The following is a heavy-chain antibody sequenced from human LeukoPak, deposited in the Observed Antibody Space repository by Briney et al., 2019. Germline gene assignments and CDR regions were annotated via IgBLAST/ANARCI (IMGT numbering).Heavy chain of an antibody. CDR3: ARDRGWFGESPDAFDI. J-gene: IGHJ3*02. V-gene: IGHV3-11*06. CDR1: GFTFSDYY. D-gene: IGHD3-10*01. Sequence: GGSLRLSCAASGFTFSDYYMSWIRQAPGKGLEWVSSISSSSSYIYYADSVKGRFTISRDNAKNSLYLQMNSLRAEDTAVYYCARDRGWFGESPDAFDIWGQGTMVTVSS. CDR2: ISSSSSYI.